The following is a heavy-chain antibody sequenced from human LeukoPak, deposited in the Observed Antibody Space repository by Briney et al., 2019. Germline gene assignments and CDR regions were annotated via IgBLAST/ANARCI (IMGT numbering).Heavy chain of an antibody. D-gene: IGHD3-3*01. J-gene: IGHJ4*02. Sequence: ASVKVSSKASGYTFTSYGISWVRQAPGQGLEWMGWISAYNGNTNYAQKLQGRVTMTTDTSTSTAYMELRSLRSDDTAVYYCARDRGDFWSGSYPSDYWGQGTLVTVSS. V-gene: IGHV1-18*01. CDR1: GYTFTSYG. CDR2: ISAYNGNT. CDR3: ARDRGDFWSGSYPSDY.